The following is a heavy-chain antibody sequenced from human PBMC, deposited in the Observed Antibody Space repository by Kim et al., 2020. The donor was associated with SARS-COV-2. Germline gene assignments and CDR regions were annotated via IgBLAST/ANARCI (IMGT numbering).Heavy chain of an antibody. CDR3: ARGPIVVVPAATPVFDY. CDR1: GGSFSGYY. V-gene: IGHV4-34*01. Sequence: SETLSLTCAVYGGSFSGYYWSWIRQPPGKGLEWIGEINHSGSTNYNPPLKSRVTISVDTSKNQFSLKLSSVTAADTAVYYCARGPIVVVPAATPVFDYWG. D-gene: IGHD2-2*01. CDR2: INHSGST. J-gene: IGHJ4*01.